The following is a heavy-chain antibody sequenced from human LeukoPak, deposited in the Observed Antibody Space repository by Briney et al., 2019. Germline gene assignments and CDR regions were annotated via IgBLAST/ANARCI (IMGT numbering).Heavy chain of an antibody. CDR3: ARGNLYYDSSGFDY. V-gene: IGHV3-48*03. Sequence: GGSLRLSCAASGFTFSSYEMNWVRQAPGKGLEWVSYISSSGSTIYYADSVKGRFTISRDNAKKSLYVQINSLRAEDTAVYYCARGNLYYDSSGFDYWGQGTLVTVSS. D-gene: IGHD3-22*01. J-gene: IGHJ4*02. CDR1: GFTFSSYE. CDR2: ISSSGSTI.